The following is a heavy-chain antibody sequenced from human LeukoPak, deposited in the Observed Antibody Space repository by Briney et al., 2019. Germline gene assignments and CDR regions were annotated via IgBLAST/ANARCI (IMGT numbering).Heavy chain of an antibody. CDR1: GFIFSSYG. J-gene: IGHJ4*02. V-gene: IGHV3-33*01. CDR3: VRERYSGSYRYYFDY. Sequence: GGSLRLSCAASGFIFSSYGMHWVRQAPGKGPEWVALIWYDESNKYYTDSVQGRFTISRDNSKNTLYLQMDSLRVEDTAVYYCVRERYSGSYRYYFDYWGQGTLVTVSS. CDR2: IWYDESNK. D-gene: IGHD1-26*01.